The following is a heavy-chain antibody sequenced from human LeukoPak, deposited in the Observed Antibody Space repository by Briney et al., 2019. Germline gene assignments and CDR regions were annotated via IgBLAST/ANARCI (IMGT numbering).Heavy chain of an antibody. V-gene: IGHV1-46*01. J-gene: IGHJ3*02. CDR1: GYTFTSYY. D-gene: IGHD6-19*01. CDR2: INPSGGST. CDR3: ARARDSSGWYRDDAYDI. Sequence: GASVKVSCMASGYTFTSYYRHWVRQAPGQGLEWMGIINPSGGSTSYAQKFQGRVTMTRDTSTSTVYMELSSLRSEDTAVYYCARARDSSGWYRDDAYDIWGQGTMVTVSS.